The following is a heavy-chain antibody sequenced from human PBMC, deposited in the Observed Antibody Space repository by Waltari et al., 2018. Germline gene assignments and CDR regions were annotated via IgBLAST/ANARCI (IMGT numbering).Heavy chain of an antibody. J-gene: IGHJ4*02. V-gene: IGHV4-31*02. CDR2: IYYSGST. CDR1: SSGGYY. CDR3: AREPYYYDSSGYGYFDY. D-gene: IGHD3-22*01. Sequence: SSGGYYWSWIRQHPGKGLEWIGYIYYSGSTYYNPSLKSRVTISVDTSKNQFSLKLSSVTAADTAVYYCAREPYYYDSSGYGYFDYWGQGTLVTVSS.